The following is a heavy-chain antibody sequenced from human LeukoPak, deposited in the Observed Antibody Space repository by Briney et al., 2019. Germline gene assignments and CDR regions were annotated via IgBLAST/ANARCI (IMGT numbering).Heavy chain of an antibody. CDR2: IKSKTDGGTT. Sequence: GGSLRLSCAASGFTFSNAWMSWVRQAPGKGLEWVGRIKSKTDGGTTDYAAPVKGRFTISRDDSKNTLYLQMNSLKTEDTAVYYCTRGRYCSSTSCSPNWFDPWGQGTLDTVSS. J-gene: IGHJ5*02. D-gene: IGHD2-2*01. V-gene: IGHV3-15*01. CDR1: GFTFSNAW. CDR3: TRGRYCSSTSCSPNWFDP.